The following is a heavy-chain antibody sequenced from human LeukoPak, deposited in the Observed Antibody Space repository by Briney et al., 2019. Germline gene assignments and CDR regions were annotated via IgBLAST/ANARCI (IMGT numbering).Heavy chain of an antibody. CDR2: ISSRSSYL. CDR1: GFTFISYS. D-gene: IGHD5-24*01. V-gene: IGHV3-21*01. CDR3: ARNIEGYKLYNFDS. J-gene: IGHJ4*02. Sequence: GGSLRLSCAASGFTFISYSMTWVRQAPGKGLEWVSSISSRSSYLYYADSLKSRFTISRDYAQNLLYLQMNSLSAEDTAVYYCARNIEGYKLYNFDSWGQGTLVTVSS.